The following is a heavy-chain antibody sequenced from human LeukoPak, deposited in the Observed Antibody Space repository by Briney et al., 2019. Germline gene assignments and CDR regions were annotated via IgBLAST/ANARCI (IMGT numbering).Heavy chain of an antibody. CDR1: GGSISSGDYY. V-gene: IGHV4-30-4*01. J-gene: IGHJ6*02. CDR2: IYYSGST. Sequence: PSETLSLTCTVSGGSISSGDYYWSWIRQPPGKGLEWIGYIYYSGSTYYNPPLKSRVTISVDTSKNQFSLKLSSVTAADTAVYYCASGYSYGYPYGMDVWGQGTTVTVSS. D-gene: IGHD5-18*01. CDR3: ASGYSYGYPYGMDV.